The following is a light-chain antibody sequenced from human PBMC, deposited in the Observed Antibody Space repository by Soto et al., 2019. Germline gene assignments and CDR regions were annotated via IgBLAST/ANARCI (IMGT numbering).Light chain of an antibody. V-gene: IGKV1-5*01. CDR2: DAS. J-gene: IGKJ1*01. CDR3: QQYNSYPWT. Sequence: DIQMTQSPSTLSASVGDRVTITCRASQSISSWLAWYQQKPGKAPKLLIYDASSLESGVPSMFSGSGSGTEFTLTISSLQPDDFATYYCQQYNSYPWTFVQGTKVDIK. CDR1: QSISSW.